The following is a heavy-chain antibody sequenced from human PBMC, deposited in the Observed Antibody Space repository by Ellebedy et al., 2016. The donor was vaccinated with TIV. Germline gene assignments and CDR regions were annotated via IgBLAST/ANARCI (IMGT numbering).Heavy chain of an antibody. V-gene: IGHV4-34*01. D-gene: IGHD6-13*01. J-gene: IGHJ4*02. CDR3: ARRYSSWQRWNDY. CDR2: INHSGST. Sequence: GSLRLXXAVYGGSFSGYYWSWIRQPPGKGLEWIGEINHSGSTNYNPSLKSRVTISVDTSKNQFSLKLSSVTAADTAVYYCARRYSSWQRWNDYWGQGTLVTVSS. CDR1: GGSFSGYY.